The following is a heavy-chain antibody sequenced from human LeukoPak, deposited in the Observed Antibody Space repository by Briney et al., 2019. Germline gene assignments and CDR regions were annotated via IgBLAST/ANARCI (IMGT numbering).Heavy chain of an antibody. D-gene: IGHD6-6*01. CDR1: GYTFTSYG. V-gene: IGHV1-18*01. Sequence: GASVNVSCKASGYTFTSYGISWVRQAPGQGLEWMGWISAYNGNTNYAQKLQGRVTMTTDTSTSTAYMELRSLRSDDTAVYYCAREDFYSSSSHFDYWGQGTLVTVSS. CDR3: AREDFYSSSSHFDY. CDR2: ISAYNGNT. J-gene: IGHJ4*02.